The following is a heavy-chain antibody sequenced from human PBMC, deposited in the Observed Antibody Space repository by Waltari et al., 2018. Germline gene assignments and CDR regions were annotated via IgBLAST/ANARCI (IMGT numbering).Heavy chain of an antibody. CDR3: ASLVESGWGWFDP. J-gene: IGHJ5*02. Sequence: QVQLQESGPGLVKPSGTLSLTCAVSGGSISSSNWWSWVRQPPGKGLEWIGEFYHSGSTNYNPALKSRVTISVDKAKNQFSLKLSSVTAADTAVYYCASLVESGWGWFDPWGQGTLVTVSS. CDR2: FYHSGST. CDR1: GGSISSSNW. D-gene: IGHD6-19*01. V-gene: IGHV4-4*02.